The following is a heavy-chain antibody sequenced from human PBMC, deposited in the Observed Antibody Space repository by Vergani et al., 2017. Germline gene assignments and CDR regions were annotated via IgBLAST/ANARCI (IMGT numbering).Heavy chain of an antibody. CDR2: ISGSGGDT. CDR1: GITFSSHA. J-gene: IGHJ3*02. V-gene: IGHV3-23*01. D-gene: IGHD3-16*01. Sequence: EVQLLESGGGLVQPGGSLRLSCAASGITFSSHAMSWVRQAPGKGLEWVSAISGSGGDTKCADSVKGRFTISRDNSKNTLYLQMNSLRAEDTAVYYCGKEGRGRWFRDLIIGAVDIWGQGTVVTVSS. CDR3: GKEGRGRWFRDLIIGAVDI.